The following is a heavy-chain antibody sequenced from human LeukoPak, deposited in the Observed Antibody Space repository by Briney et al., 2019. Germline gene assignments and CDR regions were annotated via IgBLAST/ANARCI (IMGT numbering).Heavy chain of an antibody. CDR1: GGSISSYY. D-gene: IGHD6-19*01. J-gene: IGHJ4*02. CDR3: ARAVAGPYFDY. V-gene: IGHV4-4*09. Sequence: SETLSLTCTVSGGSISSYYWSWIRQPPGKGLEWIGYIYTSGSTNYNPSLKSRVTISVDTSKNQFSLKLSSVTAADTAVYYCARAVAGPYFDYWGQGTLVTVSS. CDR2: IYTSGST.